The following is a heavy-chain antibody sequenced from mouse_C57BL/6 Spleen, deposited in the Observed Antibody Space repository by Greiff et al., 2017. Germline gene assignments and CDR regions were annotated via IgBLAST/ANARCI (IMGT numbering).Heavy chain of an antibody. CDR2: ISSGGSYT. D-gene: IGHD2-12*01. J-gene: IGHJ2*01. Sequence: EVQLVESGGVLVKPGGSLKLSCAASGFTFSSYGMSWVRQTPDKRLEWVATISSGGSYTYYPDSVKGRFTISRDNAKNTLYLQMSSLKSEDTAMYYCARHPNDHFDYWGQGTTLTVSS. V-gene: IGHV5-6*01. CDR1: GFTFSSYG. CDR3: ARHPNDHFDY.